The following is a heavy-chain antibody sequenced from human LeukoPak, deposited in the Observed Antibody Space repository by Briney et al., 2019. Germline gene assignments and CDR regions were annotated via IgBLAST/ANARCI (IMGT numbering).Heavy chain of an antibody. D-gene: IGHD4-17*01. Sequence: QPGRSLRLSCAASGFTFSSYGMHWVRQAPGKGLEWVAVIWYDGSNENYADSVKGRFTICRDNSKNTLYLQMNSLRVEDTAVYYCARSTTVTLQSFDYWGQGALVTVSS. CDR2: IWYDGSNE. CDR1: GFTFSSYG. J-gene: IGHJ4*02. CDR3: ARSTTVTLQSFDY. V-gene: IGHV3-33*01.